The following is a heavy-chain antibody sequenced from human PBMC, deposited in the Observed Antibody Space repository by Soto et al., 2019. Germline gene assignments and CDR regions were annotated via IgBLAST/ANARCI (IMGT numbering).Heavy chain of an antibody. CDR2: IYYSGST. Sequence: PSETLSLTCTVSGGSISSGGYYWSWIRQHPGKGLEWIGYIYYSGSTYYNPSLKSRVTISVDTSKNQFSLKLSSVTAADTAVYYCARDFLQVADYYYYGMDVWGQGTTVTVSS. CDR1: GGSISSGGYY. V-gene: IGHV4-31*03. D-gene: IGHD4-4*01. J-gene: IGHJ6*02. CDR3: ARDFLQVADYYYYGMDV.